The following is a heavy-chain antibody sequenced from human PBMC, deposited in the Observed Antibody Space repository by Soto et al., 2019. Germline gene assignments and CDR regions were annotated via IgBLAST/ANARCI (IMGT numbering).Heavy chain of an antibody. V-gene: IGHV4-59*01. CDR2: IYYSGST. D-gene: IGHD4-17*01. Sequence: SETLSLTCTVSGGSISSYYWSWIRQPPGKGLEWIGYIYYSGSTNYNPSLKSRVTISVDTSKNQFSLKLSSVTAADTAVYYCARRYGASFAHWGQGTPVTVSS. CDR1: GGSISSYY. J-gene: IGHJ4*02. CDR3: ARRYGASFAH.